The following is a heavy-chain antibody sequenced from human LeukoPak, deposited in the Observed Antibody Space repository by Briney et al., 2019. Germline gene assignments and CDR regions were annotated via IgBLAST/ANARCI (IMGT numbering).Heavy chain of an antibody. CDR2: IYENGGTT. D-gene: IGHD1-26*01. V-gene: IGHV3-23*01. Sequence: GGSLRLSCVGSGFTFRSHAMSWVRQAPEKGLEFVSGIYENGGTTYYADSVKGRFTISRDNSKNTLYLQMNSLRAEDTAVYYCARDQYSGSPYFDYWGQGTLVTVSS. J-gene: IGHJ4*02. CDR3: ARDQYSGSPYFDY. CDR1: GFTFRSHA.